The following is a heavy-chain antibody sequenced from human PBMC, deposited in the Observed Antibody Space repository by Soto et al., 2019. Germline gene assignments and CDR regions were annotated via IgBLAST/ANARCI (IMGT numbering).Heavy chain of an antibody. V-gene: IGHV3-30-3*01. Sequence: LYWAPSGFTFSSYALHWVRQAPGKGLEWVAVISYDGSNKYYADSVKGRFTISRDNSKNTLYLQMNSLRAEDTAVYYCARDYLPLAAYYYYGMDVWGQGTTVTVSS. J-gene: IGHJ6*02. CDR3: ARDYLPLAAYYYYGMDV. CDR2: ISYDGSNK. D-gene: IGHD6-13*01. CDR1: GFTFSSYA.